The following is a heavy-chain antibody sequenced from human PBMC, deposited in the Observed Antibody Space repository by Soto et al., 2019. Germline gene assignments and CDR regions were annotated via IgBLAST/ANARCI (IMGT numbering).Heavy chain of an antibody. J-gene: IGHJ4*02. CDR2: MSYDETTK. D-gene: IGHD3-10*01. CDR3: AREVLWSRYFDY. CDR1: GFIFSNYV. V-gene: IGHV3-30-3*01. Sequence: QVQLVESGGGVVQPGRSLRLSCAASGFIFSNYVMYWVRQAPGKGLEWVAFMSYDETTKYYADSVKGRFTISRDNSKNTLYLQMNSLRPEDTGVYYCAREVLWSRYFDYWGQGTRVTVSS.